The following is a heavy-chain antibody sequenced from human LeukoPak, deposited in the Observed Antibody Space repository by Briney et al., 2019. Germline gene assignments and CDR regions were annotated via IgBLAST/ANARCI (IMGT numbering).Heavy chain of an antibody. CDR2: ISGSGGST. V-gene: IGHV3-23*01. J-gene: IGHJ4*02. CDR3: AKDSGHSYGLFDY. D-gene: IGHD5-18*01. CDR1: GGSISSYY. Sequence: PSETLSLTCTVSGGSISSYYWSWVRQAPGKGLEWVSAISGSGGSTYYADSVKGRFTISRDNAKNSLYLQMNSLRAEDTAVYYCAKDSGHSYGLFDYWGQGTLVTVSS.